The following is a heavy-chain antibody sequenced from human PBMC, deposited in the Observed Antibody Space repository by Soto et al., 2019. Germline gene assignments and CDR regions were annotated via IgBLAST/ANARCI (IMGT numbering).Heavy chain of an antibody. CDR1: GGSISSYY. V-gene: IGHV4-4*07. CDR3: AREEQYYYDSSGYSYYYGMDV. D-gene: IGHD3-22*01. J-gene: IGHJ6*02. Sequence: PSETLSLTCTVSGGSISSYYWSWIRQPAGKGLEWIGRIYTSGSTNYNPSLKSRVTMSVDTSKNQFSLKLSSATAADTAVYYCAREEQYYYDSSGYSYYYGMDVWGQGTTVTVSS. CDR2: IYTSGST.